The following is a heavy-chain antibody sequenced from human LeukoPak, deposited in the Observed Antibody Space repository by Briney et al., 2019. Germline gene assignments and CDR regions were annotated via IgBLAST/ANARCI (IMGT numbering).Heavy chain of an antibody. D-gene: IGHD3-22*01. CDR2: IYSGGST. V-gene: IGHV3-53*05. Sequence: PGGSLRLSCAASGFTVSSNYMSWVRQAPGKGLEWVSVIYSGGSTYYADSVKGRFTISRDNSKNTLYLQMNSLRAEDTALYYCAKDTVANYYDSSGSLFGDWGQGTLVTVSS. CDR1: GFTVSSNY. J-gene: IGHJ4*02. CDR3: AKDTVANYYDSSGSLFGD.